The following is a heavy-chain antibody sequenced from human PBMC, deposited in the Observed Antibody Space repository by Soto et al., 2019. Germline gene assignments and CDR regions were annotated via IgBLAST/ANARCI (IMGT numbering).Heavy chain of an antibody. V-gene: IGHV4-34*01. D-gene: IGHD3-10*01. CDR1: GGYFRGYY. CDR2: INHSGST. Sequence: SETLSLTCAVYGGYFRGYYWSWIRQPPGKGLEWIGEINHSGSTNYNPSLKSRVTIPVDTSKNQFSLKLSSVTAADTAVYYCARGHYYGSGRAQDHSGMDVWGQGTTVTVSS. J-gene: IGHJ6*02. CDR3: ARGHYYGSGRAQDHSGMDV.